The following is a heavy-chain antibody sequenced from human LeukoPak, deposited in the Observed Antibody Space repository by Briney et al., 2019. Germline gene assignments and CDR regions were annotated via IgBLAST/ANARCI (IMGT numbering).Heavy chain of an antibody. CDR1: GFTFRTYG. J-gene: IGHJ4*02. CDR2: TRFDGSNQ. D-gene: IGHD5-18*01. V-gene: IGHV3-30*02. CDR3: AKGYGESHFDS. Sequence: PGGSLRLSCSASGFTFRTYGMHWVRQAPGKGLEWVAFTRFDGSNQYYADPVKGRFTISRDNYNNTLSLQMNTLRGDDTAVYFCAKGYGESHFDSWGQGTLVTVSS.